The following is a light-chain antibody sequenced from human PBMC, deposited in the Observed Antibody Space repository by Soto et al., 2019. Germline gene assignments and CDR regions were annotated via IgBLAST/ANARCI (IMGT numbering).Light chain of an antibody. CDR2: LNSDGSH. J-gene: IGLJ3*02. CDR1: SGHSSYA. CDR3: QTWGTGYWV. V-gene: IGLV4-69*01. Sequence: QSVLTQSPSASASLGASVKLTCTLSSGHSSYAIAWHQQQPEKGPRYLMKLNSDGSHTKGDGIPDRFSGSSSGAERYLTISSVQSEDEADYYCQTWGTGYWVFGGGTKLTVL.